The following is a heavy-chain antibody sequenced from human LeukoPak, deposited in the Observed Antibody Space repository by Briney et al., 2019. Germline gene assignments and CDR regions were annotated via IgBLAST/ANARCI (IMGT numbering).Heavy chain of an antibody. J-gene: IGHJ4*02. V-gene: IGHV7-4-1*02. CDR2: INTNTGNP. CDR1: GYTFTSYA. D-gene: IGHD6-19*01. CDR3: ARVGDSSGWYGNRVSY. Sequence: ASVKVSCKSSGYTFTSYAMNWVRQAPGKGREWMGWINTNTGNPTYAQGFTGRFVFSLDTSVSTAYLQISSLKAEDTAVYYCARVGDSSGWYGNRVSYWGQGTLVTVSS.